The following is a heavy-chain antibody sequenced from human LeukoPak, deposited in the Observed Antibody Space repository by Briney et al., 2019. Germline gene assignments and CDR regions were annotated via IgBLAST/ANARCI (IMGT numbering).Heavy chain of an antibody. D-gene: IGHD2-15*01. Sequence: SSETLSLTCAVYGGSFSGYYWSRIRQPPGKGLDWIGEINHSGSTNYSPSLKSRVTMSVDTSKNQFSLKLSSVTAADTAVYYCARGVYCSGGSCYIPFDYWGQGILVTVSS. J-gene: IGHJ4*02. CDR3: ARGVYCSGGSCYIPFDY. CDR1: GGSFSGYY. CDR2: INHSGST. V-gene: IGHV4-34*01.